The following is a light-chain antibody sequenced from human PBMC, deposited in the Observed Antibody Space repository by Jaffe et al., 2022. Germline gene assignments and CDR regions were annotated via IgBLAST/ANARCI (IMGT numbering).Light chain of an antibody. V-gene: IGKV1-39*01. CDR1: QSISSY. Sequence: DIQMTQSPSSLSASVGDRVIITCRASQSISSYLNWYQQKPGKAPKLLIYAATSLQSGVPSRFSGSGSGTDFTLTISSLQPEDFATYYCQQSYSSVWTFGQGTKVEI. CDR3: QQSYSSVWT. J-gene: IGKJ1*01. CDR2: AAT.